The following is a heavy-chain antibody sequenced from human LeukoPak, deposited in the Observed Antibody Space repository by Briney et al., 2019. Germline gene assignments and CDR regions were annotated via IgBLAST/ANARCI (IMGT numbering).Heavy chain of an antibody. CDR1: GGSVSSGSYY. J-gene: IGHJ4*02. CDR2: IYYSGST. Sequence: SETLSLTCTVSGGSVSSGSYYWSWIRQPPGKGLEWIGYIYYSGSTNYNPSLKSRVTISVDTSKNQFSLKLSSVTAADTAVYYGARDEQNYYDSSVYSYGGREPLVTVSS. V-gene: IGHV4-61*01. D-gene: IGHD3-22*01. CDR3: ARDEQNYYDSSVYSY.